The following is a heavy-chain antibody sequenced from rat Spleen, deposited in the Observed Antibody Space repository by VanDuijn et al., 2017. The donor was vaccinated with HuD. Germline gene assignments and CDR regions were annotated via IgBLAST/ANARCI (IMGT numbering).Heavy chain of an antibody. V-gene: IGHV5-29*01. CDR2: ISYDGSST. J-gene: IGHJ3*01. D-gene: IGHD5-1*01. Sequence: EVQLVESDGGLVQPGRSLKLSCAASGFTFSDYYMAWVRQAPTKGLEWVATISYDGSSTYYRDSVKGRFTISRDNAKSTLYLQMDSLRSEDTATYYCARGEAYWGQGTLVTVSS. CDR3: ARGEAY. CDR1: GFTFSDYY.